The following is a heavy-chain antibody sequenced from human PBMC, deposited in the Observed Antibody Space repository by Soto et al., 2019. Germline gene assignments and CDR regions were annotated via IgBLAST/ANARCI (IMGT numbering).Heavy chain of an antibody. J-gene: IGHJ4*02. Sequence: QVQLVQSGAEVKKPGASVKVSCTASGYTFTSYGISWVRQAPGQGLEWMGWISAYNGNTNYAQKLQGRVTMTTDTSTSTAYMELSSLRSDDTAAYYCARDHGYSSSWYFFGYWCQGTLVTVSA. CDR2: ISAYNGNT. D-gene: IGHD6-13*01. CDR1: GYTFTSYG. V-gene: IGHV1-18*01. CDR3: ARDHGYSSSWYFFGY.